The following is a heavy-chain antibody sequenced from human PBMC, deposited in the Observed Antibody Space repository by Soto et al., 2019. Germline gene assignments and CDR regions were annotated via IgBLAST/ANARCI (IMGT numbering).Heavy chain of an antibody. J-gene: IGHJ5*02. CDR1: GYIFTGYY. V-gene: IGHV1-2*02. Sequence: QVQLVQSGAEVKKPGASVKVSCKASGYIFTGYYMHWVRQAPGQGLEWMGWINPKSGDTNYAQKFQGRVTMTRDTSISTVYMELSRLRSDDTAVYYCARAIAAGGTNWFDPWGQGTLVSVSS. D-gene: IGHD6-13*01. CDR3: ARAIAAGGTNWFDP. CDR2: INPKSGDT.